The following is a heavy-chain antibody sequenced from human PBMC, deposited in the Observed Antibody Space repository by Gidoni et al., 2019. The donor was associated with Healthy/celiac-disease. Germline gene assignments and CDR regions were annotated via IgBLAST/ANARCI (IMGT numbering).Heavy chain of an antibody. V-gene: IGHV4-34*01. D-gene: IGHD1-26*01. CDR2: INHSGST. Sequence: QVQLQQWGAGLLKPSETLSLTCAVYGGSFSGYYWSWIRQPPGKGLEWIGEINHSGSTNYNPSLKSRVTISVDTSKNQFSLKLSSVTAADTAVYYCARGSQGGIEGAIPYFDYWGQGTLVTVSS. J-gene: IGHJ4*02. CDR1: GGSFSGYY. CDR3: ARGSQGGIEGAIPYFDY.